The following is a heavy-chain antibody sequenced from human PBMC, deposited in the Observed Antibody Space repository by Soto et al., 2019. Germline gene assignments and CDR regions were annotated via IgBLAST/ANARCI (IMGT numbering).Heavy chain of an antibody. CDR1: GYTFNGYF. CDR2: INPYSGGA. Sequence: QVQLLQSGAEVKKPGASVKVSCKASGYTFNGYFMHWVRQAPRQGLEWMGWINPYSGGADYAQSFQGRVTMTRDTSISTVYMELSRLRFDDTAVYYCARVIRGAYYNSPLDTWGQGTVVTVSS. J-gene: IGHJ5*02. D-gene: IGHD3-10*01. V-gene: IGHV1-2*02. CDR3: ARVIRGAYYNSPLDT.